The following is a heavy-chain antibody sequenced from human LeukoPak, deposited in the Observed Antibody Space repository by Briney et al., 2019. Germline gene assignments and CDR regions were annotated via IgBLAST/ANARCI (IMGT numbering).Heavy chain of an antibody. J-gene: IGHJ6*02. V-gene: IGHV3-23*01. D-gene: IGHD6-13*01. CDR3: AKDGIRYSSSWYNYYYGTDV. Sequence: PGGSLRLSCAASGFTFSSYAMSWVRQAPGKGLEWVSAISGSGGSTYYADSVKGRFTISRDNSKNTLYLQMNSLRAEDTAVYYCAKDGIRYSSSWYNYYYGTDVWGQGTTVTVSS. CDR2: ISGSGGST. CDR1: GFTFSSYA.